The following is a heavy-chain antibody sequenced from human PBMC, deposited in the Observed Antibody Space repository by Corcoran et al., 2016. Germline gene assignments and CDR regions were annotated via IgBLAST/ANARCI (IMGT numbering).Heavy chain of an antibody. CDR2: IKRKADGGTT. CDR1: GFTFSNAW. D-gene: IGHD4-17*01. V-gene: IGHV3-15*07. J-gene: IGHJ4*02. Sequence: EVQLAESGGGLIKPGESLRLSCVASGFTFSNAWMNWVRQAPGKGLEWVGRIKRKADGGTTDYAAPVHGRFTISRDDSKPTLYLQMNSLKSWDAAVYYCTTYGPVPRNYFNYGGRGTLVTVSS. CDR3: TTYGPVPRNYFNY.